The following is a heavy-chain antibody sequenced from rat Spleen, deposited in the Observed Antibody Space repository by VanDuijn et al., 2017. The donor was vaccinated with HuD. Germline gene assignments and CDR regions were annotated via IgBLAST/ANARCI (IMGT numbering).Heavy chain of an antibody. CDR1: GYSITSNY. CDR2: IRSSSTT. V-gene: IGHV3-1*01. CDR3: ARRHYGYTDYFDY. D-gene: IGHD1-9*01. Sequence: EVQLQESGPGLVKPSQSLSLTCSVTGYSITSNYWGWIRKFPENKMEWIGHIRSSSTTSYNPSLKSRISITRDTSKNQFFLQLNSVTTEDTATYFCARRHYGYTDYFDYWGQGVMVTVSS. J-gene: IGHJ2*01.